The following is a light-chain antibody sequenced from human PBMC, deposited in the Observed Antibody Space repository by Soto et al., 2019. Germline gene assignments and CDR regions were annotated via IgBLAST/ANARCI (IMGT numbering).Light chain of an antibody. CDR1: SSDVGAYNY. V-gene: IGLV2-14*03. Sequence: QSALTQHASVSGSPGQSITVSCTGTSSDVGAYNYVSWYQQHPGKAPKLKISGVSNRPSGVSNRFSASKSGNKDSLTISGLQAEDEADYYCMSFTTRVTYVFGTGTKVTVL. J-gene: IGLJ1*01. CDR3: MSFTTRVTYV. CDR2: GVS.